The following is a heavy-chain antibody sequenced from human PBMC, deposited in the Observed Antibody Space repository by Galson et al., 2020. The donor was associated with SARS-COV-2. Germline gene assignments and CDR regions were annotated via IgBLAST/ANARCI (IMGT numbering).Heavy chain of an antibody. D-gene: IGHD6-19*01. V-gene: IGHV4-61*02. CDR1: GGSISSGSYY. J-gene: IGHJ4*02. CDR3: AYVVVAGTGY. CDR2: IYTSGST. Sequence: SETLSLTCTVSGGSISSGSYYWSWIRQHAGKGLERIGRIYTSGSTNYNPSLQSRVTISIDTSKNQFSLELTSVTAADTAVYFCAYVVVAGTGYWGQGILVTVSS.